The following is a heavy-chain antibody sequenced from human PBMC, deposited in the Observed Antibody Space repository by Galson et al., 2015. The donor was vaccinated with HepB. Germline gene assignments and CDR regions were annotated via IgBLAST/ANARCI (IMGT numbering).Heavy chain of an antibody. CDR2: IYYSGST. CDR1: GGSISSSSYY. D-gene: IGHD2-2*02. CDR3: ATQPCSSTSCYRGRAFDI. Sequence: SETLSLTCTVSGGSISSSSYYWGWIRQPPGKGLEWIGSIYYSGSTYYNPSLKSRVTISVDTSKNQFSLKLSSVTAADTAVYYCATQPCSSTSCYRGRAFDIWGQGTMVTVSS. V-gene: IGHV4-39*01. J-gene: IGHJ3*02.